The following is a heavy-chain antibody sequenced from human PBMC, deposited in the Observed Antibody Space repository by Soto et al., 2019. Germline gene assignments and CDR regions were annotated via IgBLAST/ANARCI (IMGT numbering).Heavy chain of an antibody. CDR2: IYYSGSA. Sequence: PSETLSLTCTVSGGSISSYYWSWIRQPPGKGLEWIGYIYYSGSANYNPSLKSRVTISVDTSKNQFSLKLSSVTAADTAVYYCARVEYYDSSESFDPWGQGTLVTVPQ. CDR3: ARVEYYDSSESFDP. CDR1: GGSISSYY. V-gene: IGHV4-59*08. D-gene: IGHD3-22*01. J-gene: IGHJ5*02.